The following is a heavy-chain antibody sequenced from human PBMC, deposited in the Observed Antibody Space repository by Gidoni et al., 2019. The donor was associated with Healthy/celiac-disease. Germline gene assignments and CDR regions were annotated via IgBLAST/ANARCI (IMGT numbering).Heavy chain of an antibody. V-gene: IGHV3-11*06. CDR1: GFTFSDYY. CDR2: ISSSSSYT. Sequence: QVQLVESGGGLVKPGGSLRLSCAASGFTFSDYYMSWIRQAPGKGLEWVSYISSSSSYTNYADSVKCRFTISRDNAKNSLYLQMNSLRAEDTAVYYCARDQGGSGSYYSPPYYYGMDVWGQGTTVTVSS. CDR3: ARDQGGSGSYYSPPYYYGMDV. D-gene: IGHD3-10*01. J-gene: IGHJ6*02.